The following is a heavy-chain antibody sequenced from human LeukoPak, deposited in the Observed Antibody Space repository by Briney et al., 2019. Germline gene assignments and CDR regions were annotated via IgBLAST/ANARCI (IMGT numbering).Heavy chain of an antibody. CDR1: GYTFTGYY. D-gene: IGHD2-2*01. CDR3: AKKRVLVVPAADFDY. V-gene: IGHV1-2*06. J-gene: IGHJ4*02. Sequence: ASVKVSCKASGYTFTGYYMHWVRQAPGQGLGWMGRINPNSGGTNYAQKFQGRVTMTRDTSISTAYMELSRLRSDDTAIYYCAKKRVLVVPAADFDYWGQGTLVTVSS. CDR2: INPNSGGT.